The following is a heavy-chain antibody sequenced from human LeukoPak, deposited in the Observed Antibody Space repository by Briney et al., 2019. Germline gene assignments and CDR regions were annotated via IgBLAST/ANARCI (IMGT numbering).Heavy chain of an antibody. CDR2: INHSGST. J-gene: IGHJ5*02. Sequence: SETLSLTCAVYGGSFSGYYWNWIRQPPGKGLEWIGEINHSGSTNYNPSLKSRVTISVDTSKNQFSLKLGSVTAADTAVYYCARAGLGIATKFDPWGQGTLVTVSS. D-gene: IGHD6-13*01. CDR3: ARAGLGIATKFDP. V-gene: IGHV4-34*01. CDR1: GGSFSGYY.